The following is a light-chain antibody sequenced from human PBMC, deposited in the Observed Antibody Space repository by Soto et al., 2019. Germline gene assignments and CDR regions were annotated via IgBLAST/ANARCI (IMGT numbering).Light chain of an antibody. CDR2: GAS. CDR1: QSINTY. V-gene: IGKV3-15*01. CDR3: LQYHYWWT. J-gene: IGKJ1*01. Sequence: EIVLTQSPATLSLSPGEIATLSCTASQSINTYFAWFQQKPGQVPRLLIYGASNRATGVSARFSGSGSGTEFTLTISSLQSEDFAVYYCLQYHYWWTFGQGTTGDIK.